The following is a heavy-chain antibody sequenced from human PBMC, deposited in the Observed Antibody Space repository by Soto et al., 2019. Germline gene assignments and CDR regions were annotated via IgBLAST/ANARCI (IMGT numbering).Heavy chain of an antibody. V-gene: IGHV4-59*01. Sequence: SETLSLTCTVSGGSISSYYWSWIRQPPGKGLEWIGYIYYSGSTNYNPSLKSRVTISVDTSKNQFSPKLSSVTAADTAVYYCARGVYNDYVWGSYRHDAFDIWGQGTMVTVSS. CDR3: ARGVYNDYVWGSYRHDAFDI. D-gene: IGHD3-16*02. CDR2: IYYSGST. J-gene: IGHJ3*02. CDR1: GGSISSYY.